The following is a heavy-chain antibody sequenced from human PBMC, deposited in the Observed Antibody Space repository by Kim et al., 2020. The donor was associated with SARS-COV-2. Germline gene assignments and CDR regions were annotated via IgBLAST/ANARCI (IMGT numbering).Heavy chain of an antibody. Sequence: RVTISVDTSKNQFSLKLSSVTAADTAVYYCARGLYSSGWYSSYYYYGMDVWGQGTTVTVSS. D-gene: IGHD6-19*01. CDR3: ARGLYSSGWYSSYYYYGMDV. J-gene: IGHJ6*02. V-gene: IGHV4-34*01.